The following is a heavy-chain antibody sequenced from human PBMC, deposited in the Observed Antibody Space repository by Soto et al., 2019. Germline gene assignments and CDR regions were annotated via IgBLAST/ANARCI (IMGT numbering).Heavy chain of an antibody. J-gene: IGHJ4*02. Sequence: SETLSLTCTVSGGSISSGGYYWSWIRQHPGKGLEWIGYIYYSGSTYYNPSLKSRVTISVDTSKNQFSLKLSSVTAADTAVYYCACSPDIVVVPAALYVFWGQGTLVTVSS. D-gene: IGHD2-2*01. CDR3: ACSPDIVVVPAALYVF. CDR2: IYYSGST. CDR1: GGSISSGGYY. V-gene: IGHV4-31*03.